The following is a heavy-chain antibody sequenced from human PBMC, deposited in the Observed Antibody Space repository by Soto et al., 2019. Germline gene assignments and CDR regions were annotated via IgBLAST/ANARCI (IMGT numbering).Heavy chain of an antibody. D-gene: IGHD6-13*01. CDR2: IWYDGSNK. Sequence: QVQLVESGGGVVQPGRSLRLSCAASGFTFSSYGMHWVRQAPDKGLEWVAVIWYDGSNKYYADSVKGRFTISRDNSKNRVYLQMNSLRAEDTAVYYCARDGTSSWYRYYYYGMDVWGQGTTVTVSS. CDR3: ARDGTSSWYRYYYYGMDV. J-gene: IGHJ6*02. V-gene: IGHV3-33*01. CDR1: GFTFSSYG.